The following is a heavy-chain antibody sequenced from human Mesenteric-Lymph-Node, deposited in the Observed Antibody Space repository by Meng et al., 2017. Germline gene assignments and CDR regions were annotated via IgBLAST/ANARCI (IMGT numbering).Heavy chain of an antibody. V-gene: IGHV3-7*01. CDR3: AAGAGWLIDY. Sequence: GESLKISCAASGFTFSSYWMSWVRQAPGKGLEWVANIKQDGSEKLYVDSVKGRFTISRDNAKNSLYLQINSLRAEDTAVYYCAAGAGWLIDYWGQGTLVTVSS. D-gene: IGHD4/OR15-4a*01. CDR1: GFTFSSYW. CDR2: IKQDGSEK. J-gene: IGHJ4*02.